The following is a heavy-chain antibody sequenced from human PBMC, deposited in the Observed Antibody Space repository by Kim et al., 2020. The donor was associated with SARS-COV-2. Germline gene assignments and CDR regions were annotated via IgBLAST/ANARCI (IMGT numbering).Heavy chain of an antibody. V-gene: IGHV4-31*03. CDR2: IYYSGST. Sequence: SETLSLTCTVSGDSISSNDYYWSWIRQHPGKGLEWIGYIYYSGSTYYNPSLKSRGTISVDTSKNQFSLTLSSVTAADTAVYYCARVTGYCSSTSCHIDYWGQGTLVTVSS. D-gene: IGHD2-2*02. CDR1: GDSISSNDYY. CDR3: ARVTGYCSSTSCHIDY. J-gene: IGHJ4*02.